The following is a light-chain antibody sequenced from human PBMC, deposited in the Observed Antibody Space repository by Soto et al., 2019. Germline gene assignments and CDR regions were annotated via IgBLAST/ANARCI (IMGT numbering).Light chain of an antibody. Sequence: QYVLTQPPSASGTPGQRVTISCSGSSSNIGRYTVNWYQQLPGTAPKLLISGNDQRPSGVPDRFSGSKSGTSASLAISGLQSEDEADYYCAAWDDSLNGHVVFGGGTKLTVL. CDR3: AAWDDSLNGHVV. V-gene: IGLV1-44*01. J-gene: IGLJ2*01. CDR1: SSNIGRYT. CDR2: GND.